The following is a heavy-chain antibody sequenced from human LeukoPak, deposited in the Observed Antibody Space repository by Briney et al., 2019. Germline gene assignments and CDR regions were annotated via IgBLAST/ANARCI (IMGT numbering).Heavy chain of an antibody. J-gene: IGHJ5*02. CDR1: GYTFTSYA. D-gene: IGHD2-15*01. Sequence: ASVKVSCKASGYTFTSYAMHWVRQAPGQRLEWTGWINAGNGNTKYSQKFQGRVTITRDTSASTAYMELSSLRSEDTAVYYCARHGVATWFDPWGQGTLVTVSS. CDR2: INAGNGNT. V-gene: IGHV1-3*01. CDR3: ARHGVATWFDP.